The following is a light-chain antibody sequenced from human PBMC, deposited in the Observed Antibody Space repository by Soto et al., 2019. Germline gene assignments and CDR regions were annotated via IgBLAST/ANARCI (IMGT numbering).Light chain of an antibody. CDR2: GAS. Sequence: EIGLTQSPGTLSLSPGERATLSCRASQSVSSRYLAWCQQKPGQAPRLLIYGASTSATGIPDRFSGSGSGTDFTLTISSLEPEEFAGCYCEPYGSSPPSWTFGHGTTVQV. V-gene: IGKV3-20*01. CDR3: EPYGSSPPSWT. J-gene: IGKJ1*01. CDR1: QSVSSRY.